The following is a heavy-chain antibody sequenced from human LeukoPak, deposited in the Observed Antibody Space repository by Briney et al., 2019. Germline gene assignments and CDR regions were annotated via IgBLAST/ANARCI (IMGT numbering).Heavy chain of an antibody. D-gene: IGHD5-24*01. J-gene: IGHJ4*02. Sequence: SETLSLTCTLSGGSISNYYWSWIRQPPGKGLEWIGYIYSSGSTNYNPSLKGRVNISIDASKNQFSLKLSSVTAADTPVYYCTRLEGDGYIYRFDYWGQGTLVTVSS. CDR1: GGSISNYY. CDR2: IYSSGST. V-gene: IGHV4-59*08. CDR3: TRLEGDGYIYRFDY.